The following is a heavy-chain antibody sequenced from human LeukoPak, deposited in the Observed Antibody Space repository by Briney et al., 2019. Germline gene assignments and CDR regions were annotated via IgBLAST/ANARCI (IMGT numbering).Heavy chain of an antibody. J-gene: IGHJ6*03. D-gene: IGHD3-16*02. Sequence: PSETLSLTCTVSGGSISSGASDWGWIRQHPKRGLEWVGYINHSGSTYYNPSLGSRVTMSVDTSKNQFSLKLSSVTAADSAVYYCASAPYRFYYYLDVWGIGTTVTVSS. CDR3: ASAPYRFYYYLDV. CDR1: GGSISSGASD. CDR2: INHSGST. V-gene: IGHV4-31*03.